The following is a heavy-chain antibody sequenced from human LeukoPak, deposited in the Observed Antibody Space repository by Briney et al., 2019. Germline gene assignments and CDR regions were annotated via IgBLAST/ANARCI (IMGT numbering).Heavy chain of an antibody. CDR2: INPSGGST. Sequence: ASVKVSCKASGYTFTSYYMHWVRQAPGQGLEWMGIINPSGGSTSYAQKFQGRVTMTRDTSTSTVYMELSSLRSEDTAVYYCAREDIGGADYYYMDVWGKGATGTVSS. CDR1: GYTFTSYY. V-gene: IGHV1-46*01. J-gene: IGHJ6*03. CDR3: AREDIGGADYYYMDV. D-gene: IGHD1-26*01.